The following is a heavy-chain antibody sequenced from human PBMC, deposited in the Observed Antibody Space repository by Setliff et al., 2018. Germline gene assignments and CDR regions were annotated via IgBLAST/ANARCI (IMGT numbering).Heavy chain of an antibody. J-gene: IGHJ4*02. D-gene: IGHD2-8*01. V-gene: IGHV3-23*01. CDR1: EFTFSNYA. Sequence: PGGSLRLSCVVSEFTFSNYAMSWVRQAPGKGLEWVSGISGSGDRTYNADSVKGRFTISRDNFKNTLYLQLNRLRAEDTAVYYCAKGRRNGALLYDFWGQGTLVTVSS. CDR3: AKGRRNGALLYDF. CDR2: ISGSGDRT.